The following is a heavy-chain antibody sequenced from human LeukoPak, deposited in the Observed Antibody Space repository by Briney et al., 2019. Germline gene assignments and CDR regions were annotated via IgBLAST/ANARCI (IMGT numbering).Heavy chain of an antibody. Sequence: WETLSLTCTVSGGSISSSYYYWGWIRQPPGKGLEWIGTIYYSGSTYYNPSLKSRVTISVDTSKNQFSLKLSSVTAPDTAVYYCARHEDRNWYFDHWGQGTLVTVSS. D-gene: IGHD1-1*01. J-gene: IGHJ4*02. CDR1: GGSISSSYYY. CDR3: ARHEDRNWYFDH. CDR2: IYYSGST. V-gene: IGHV4-39*01.